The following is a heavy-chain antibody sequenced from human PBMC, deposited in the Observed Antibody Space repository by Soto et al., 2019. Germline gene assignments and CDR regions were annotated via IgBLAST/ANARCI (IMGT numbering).Heavy chain of an antibody. V-gene: IGHV3-15*01. CDR1: GFTFSNAW. CDR2: IKSKTDGGTT. CDR3: TTDGKFCSSTSCPTSDYYYYMAV. D-gene: IGHD2-2*01. J-gene: IGHJ6*03. Sequence: EVQLVESGGGLVKPGGSLRLSCAASGFTFSNAWMSWVRQAPGKGLEWVGRIKSKTDGGTTDYAAPVKGRFTISRDDSKTTLYLQMNSLKTEDTAVYYCTTDGKFCSSTSCPTSDYYYYMAVWGKGTTVTVSS.